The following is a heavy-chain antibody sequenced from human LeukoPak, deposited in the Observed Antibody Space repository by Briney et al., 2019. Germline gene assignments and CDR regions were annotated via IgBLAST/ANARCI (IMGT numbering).Heavy chain of an antibody. CDR3: ASRAHVLEYKPLWFDP. Sequence: PGGSLRLSCAASGFTFSSYAMSWVRQAPGKGLEWVSAISGSGGSTYYADSVKGRFTISRDNSKNTLYLQTNSLRAEDTAVYYCASRAHVLEYKPLWFDPWGQGTLVTVSS. CDR1: GFTFSSYA. J-gene: IGHJ5*02. D-gene: IGHD3-3*02. CDR2: ISGSGGST. V-gene: IGHV3-23*01.